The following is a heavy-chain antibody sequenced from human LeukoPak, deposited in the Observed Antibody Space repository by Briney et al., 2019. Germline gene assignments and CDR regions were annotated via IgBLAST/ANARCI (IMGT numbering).Heavy chain of an antibody. CDR1: GYTFSSYD. V-gene: IGHV1-8*01. CDR2: MNPNSGNT. Sequence: ASVKVSCKASGYTFSSYDINWVRQATGQGLEWMGWMNPNSGNTGYAQKFQGRVTMTRNTSISTAYMELSSLRSEDTAVYYCVCLITGDAPLDYWGQGTLVTVSS. CDR3: VCLITGDAPLDY. D-gene: IGHD7-27*01. J-gene: IGHJ4*02.